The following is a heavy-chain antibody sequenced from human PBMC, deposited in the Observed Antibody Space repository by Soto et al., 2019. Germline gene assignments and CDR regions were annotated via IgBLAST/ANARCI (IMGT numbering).Heavy chain of an antibody. CDR3: ARGDWNDLGDAFDI. CDR1: GGSISSGGYS. CDR2: IYHSGST. D-gene: IGHD1-1*01. V-gene: IGHV4-30-2*01. Sequence: QLQLQESGSGLVKPSQTLSLTCAVSGGSISSGGYSWGWIRQPPGKGLEWIGYIYHSGSTYYNPSLKSRVTISVDRSKNQFSLKLSSVTAADTAVYYCARGDWNDLGDAFDIWGQGTMVTVSS. J-gene: IGHJ3*02.